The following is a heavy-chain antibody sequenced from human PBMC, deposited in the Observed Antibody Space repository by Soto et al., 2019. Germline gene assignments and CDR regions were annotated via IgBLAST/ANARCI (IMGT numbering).Heavy chain of an antibody. CDR2: INPSGGTT. D-gene: IGHD6-13*01. V-gene: IGHV1-46*01. CDR1: GYTFTTYY. CDR3: ASSLQQLVLVY. Sequence: QMQLVQSGAEVKKPGASVKVSCKASGYTFTTYYIHWVRQAPGQGLEWMGIINPSGGTTSYAQEFQGRVTMTSDTSTSTVYMELSSLRSADTAVYYCASSLQQLVLVYWGQGTLATVSS. J-gene: IGHJ4*02.